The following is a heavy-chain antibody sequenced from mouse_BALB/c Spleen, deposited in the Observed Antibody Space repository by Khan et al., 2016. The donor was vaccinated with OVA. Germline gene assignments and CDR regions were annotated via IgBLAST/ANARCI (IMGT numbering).Heavy chain of an antibody. CDR1: DFNIKDYY. CDR2: IDPENGNT. CDR3: NARGGYAMDY. V-gene: IGHV14-4*02. Sequence: EVQLQESGAELVRSGASVKLSCTASDFNIKDYYIHWVKQRPEQGLEWIGWIDPENGNTEYAPKFQGKATMTADTSSNTAYLQLSSLTSEDTAVYYCNARGGYAMDYWGQGTSVTVSS. J-gene: IGHJ4*01.